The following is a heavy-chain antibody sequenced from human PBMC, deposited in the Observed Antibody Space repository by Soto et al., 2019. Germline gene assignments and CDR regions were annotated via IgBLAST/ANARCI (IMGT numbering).Heavy chain of an antibody. J-gene: IGHJ5*02. CDR2: ISAGGGNT. CDR1: GFTFSSYG. CDR3: AQTTPSIHWFDP. D-gene: IGHD1-1*01. V-gene: IGHV3-23*01. Sequence: EVQLLESGGGLVQPGGSLRLSCAASGFTFSSYGMSWVRQAPGKGLEWVSAISAGGGNTYYRDSVKGRFTISRDNSKNTLYLQMNSLRAEDTAVYFCAQTTPSIHWFDPWGQGTLVTVSS.